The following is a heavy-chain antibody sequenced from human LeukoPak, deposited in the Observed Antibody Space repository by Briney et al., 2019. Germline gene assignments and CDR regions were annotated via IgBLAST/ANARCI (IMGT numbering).Heavy chain of an antibody. D-gene: IGHD6-19*01. V-gene: IGHV3-7*01. CDR2: IKQDGAEK. CDR3: ASGSSGRYFLYFEY. CDR1: GFTLCIYW. J-gene: IGHJ4*02. Sequence: GGSLRLSCAASGFTLCIYWMGGVRQPPGRGLEGVASIKQDGAEKHYVDSVKGRFTISRDNAENSLYLQMNSLRVEDTAVYYCASGSSGRYFLYFEYWGQGALLTVSS.